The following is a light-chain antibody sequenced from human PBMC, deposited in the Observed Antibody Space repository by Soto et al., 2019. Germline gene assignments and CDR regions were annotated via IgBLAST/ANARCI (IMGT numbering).Light chain of an antibody. Sequence: EIVLTQSPATLSLSPGERATLSCRASQSVSSYLAWYQQKPGQAPRLLIYDASNRATGIPARFSGSGSGTDFTLTISSLQPEDFATYYCQQSYSTPRTFGQGTRLEI. J-gene: IGKJ5*01. CDR1: QSVSSY. CDR2: DAS. V-gene: IGKV3-11*01. CDR3: QQSYSTPRT.